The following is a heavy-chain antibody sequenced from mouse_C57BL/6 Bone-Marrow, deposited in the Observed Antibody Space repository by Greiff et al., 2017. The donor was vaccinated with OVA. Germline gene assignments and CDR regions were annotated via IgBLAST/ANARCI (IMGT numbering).Heavy chain of an antibody. CDR1: GFTFSSSA. V-gene: IGHV5-9-1*02. J-gene: IGHJ3*01. CDR3: TRAANWALFAY. Sequence: EVKVEESGEGLVKPGGSLKLSCAASGFTFSSSAMSWVRQTPEKRLEWVAYISSGGDYIYYADTVKGRFTISRDNARNTLYLQMSSLKSEDTAMYYCTRAANWALFAYWGQGTLVTVSA. D-gene: IGHD4-1*01. CDR2: ISSGGDYI.